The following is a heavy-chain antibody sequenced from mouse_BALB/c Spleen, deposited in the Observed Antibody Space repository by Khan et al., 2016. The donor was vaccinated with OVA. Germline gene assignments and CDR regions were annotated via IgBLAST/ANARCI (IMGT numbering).Heavy chain of an antibody. V-gene: IGHV1-63*02. J-gene: IGHJ1*01. CDR2: IYPGGYFT. D-gene: IGHD3-1*01. CDR3: ARWASWYLDV. Sequence: QVQLQQSGGEVVRPGTSVKISCKASGYTFTNYWLGWVRQRPGHGLEWIGDIYPGGYFTNYNEQFKGKSTLTADTSSSTAHMQLSSLKSEDPAVXVCARWASWYLDVWGAGTTVTVSS. CDR1: GYTFTNYW.